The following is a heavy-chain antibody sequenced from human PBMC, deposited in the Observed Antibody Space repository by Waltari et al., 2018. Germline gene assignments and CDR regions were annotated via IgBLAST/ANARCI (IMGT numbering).Heavy chain of an antibody. D-gene: IGHD3-10*01. Sequence: QVQLVESGGGVVQPGRSLRLSCAASGFTFSSYGMHWVRQAPGKGLEWIGYIYYNGDTYYNPSLKSRLIISVDTSTNQFSLKLTSVTAADTAVYYCARDGLYNWLDPWGQGTLVTVSS. CDR2: IYYNGDT. V-gene: IGHV4-31*02. J-gene: IGHJ5*02. CDR3: ARDGLYNWLDP. CDR1: GFTFSSYG.